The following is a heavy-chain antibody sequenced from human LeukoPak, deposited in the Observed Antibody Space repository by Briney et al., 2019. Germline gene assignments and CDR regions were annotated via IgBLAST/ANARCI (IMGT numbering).Heavy chain of an antibody. D-gene: IGHD2-2*01. CDR2: IYYSGST. V-gene: IGHV4-59*01. J-gene: IGHJ3*02. CDR1: GRSMSSYY. CDR3: ARDRGYCSSTSCYVRRNDAFDI. Sequence: SETLSLTCTVSGRSMSSYYWSWIRQPPGKGLEWIRYIYYSGSTNYNPSLKSRVTISVDTSKNQFSLKLSSVTAADTAVYYCARDRGYCSSTSCYVRRNDAFDIWGQGTMVTVSS.